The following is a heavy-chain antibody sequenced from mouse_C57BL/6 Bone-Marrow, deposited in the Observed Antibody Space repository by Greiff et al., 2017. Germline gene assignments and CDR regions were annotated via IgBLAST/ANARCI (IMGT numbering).Heavy chain of an antibody. CDR2: IDPSDSYT. Sequence: VQLQQSGAELVRPGTSVKLSCKASGYTFTSYWMHWVKQRPGQGLEWIGVIDPSDSYTNYNQKFKGKATLTVDTSSSTAYMQLSSLTSEDAAVYYCARSYEYGGAYFDYWGQGTTLTVSS. CDR1: GYTFTSYW. CDR3: ARSYEYGGAYFDY. J-gene: IGHJ2*01. D-gene: IGHD2-4*01. V-gene: IGHV1-59*01.